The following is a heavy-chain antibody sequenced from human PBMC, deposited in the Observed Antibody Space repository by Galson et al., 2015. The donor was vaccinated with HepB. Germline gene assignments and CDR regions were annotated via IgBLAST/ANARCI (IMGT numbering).Heavy chain of an antibody. D-gene: IGHD3-3*01. CDR2: ISGSSDFT. Sequence: SLRLSCAASGFTFSDYYMSWIRQAPGKGLEWISYISGSSDFTDYADSVKGRFTFSRDNAKNSLYLQMNSLRGEDTAVYYCATPSISIFGTPSGPRKHLDIWGQGTLVTVSS. J-gene: IGHJ4*02. V-gene: IGHV3-11*06. CDR3: ATPSISIFGTPSGPRKHLDI. CDR1: GFTFSDYY.